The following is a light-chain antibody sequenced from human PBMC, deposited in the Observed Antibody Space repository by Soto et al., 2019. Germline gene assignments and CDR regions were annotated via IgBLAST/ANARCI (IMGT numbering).Light chain of an antibody. CDR1: QSVSSY. Sequence: DIVLTQSPATLSLSPGERATLSCRASQSVSSYLAWYQQKPGQAPRLLIYDASNRATGIPARFSGSGSGTDFTLTISSLEPEDFAVYYCRQRSNWPRITFGQGTRLEIK. V-gene: IGKV3-11*01. CDR2: DAS. CDR3: RQRSNWPRIT. J-gene: IGKJ5*01.